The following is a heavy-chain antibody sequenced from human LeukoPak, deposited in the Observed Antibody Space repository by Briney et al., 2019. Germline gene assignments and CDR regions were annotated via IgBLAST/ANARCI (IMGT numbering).Heavy chain of an antibody. V-gene: IGHV3-7*05. J-gene: IGHJ4*02. CDR3: ARGTIAAAGIDY. D-gene: IGHD6-13*01. CDR1: GFIFSSYG. Sequence: GGSLRLSCAASGFIFSSYGMHWVRQAPGKGLEWVANINQDESEKYYVDSVKGRFTISRDNAKNSLYLQMNSLRAEDTAVYYCARGTIAAAGIDYWGQGTLVTVSS. CDR2: INQDESEK.